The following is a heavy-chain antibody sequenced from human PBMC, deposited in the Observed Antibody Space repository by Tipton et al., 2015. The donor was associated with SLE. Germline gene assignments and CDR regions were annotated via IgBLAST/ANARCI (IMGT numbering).Heavy chain of an antibody. CDR3: ARGPANTWRAFDA. CDR1: CDSINNDYS. V-gene: IGHV4-38-2*02. CDR2: IYNPGST. J-gene: IGHJ3*01. D-gene: IGHD1/OR15-1a*01. Sequence: TLSLTCSVSCDSINNDYSWGWVRQPPGKGLEWIGTIYNPGSTYYNPSLKSRVTISVDMSKNQFSLRLRSVTSADTAVYYCARGPANTWRAFDAWAQGTMVTVSS.